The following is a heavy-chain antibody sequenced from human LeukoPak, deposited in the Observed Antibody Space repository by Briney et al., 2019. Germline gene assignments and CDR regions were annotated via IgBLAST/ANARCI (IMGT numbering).Heavy chain of an antibody. D-gene: IGHD2-2*01. CDR3: ASLRYCSSTGCSYGFYFDY. V-gene: IGHV1-2*02. CDR1: GYTFTGYY. CDR2: INPNSGGT. J-gene: IGHJ4*02. Sequence: ASVKVSCKASGYTFTGYYMHWVRQAPGQGLEWMGWINPNSGGTNYAQKFQGRVTMTRDTSISTAYMELSRLRSDDTAVYYCASLRYCSSTGCSYGFYFDYWGQGTLVTVSS.